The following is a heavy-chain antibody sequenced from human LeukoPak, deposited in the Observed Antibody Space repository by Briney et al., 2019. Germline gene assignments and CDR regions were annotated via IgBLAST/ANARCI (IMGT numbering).Heavy chain of an antibody. CDR2: IYPDDSDT. V-gene: IGHV5-51*01. J-gene: IGHJ3*02. Sequence: PGESLKISCKGSGYSFTSYWIGWVRQMPGKGLEWMGIIYPDDSDTRYSPSFQGQVTISADKSISTAYLQWSSLKASDTAMYYCARLMYYYDSSGYYVPHDAFDIWGQGTMVTVSS. CDR3: ARLMYYYDSSGYYVPHDAFDI. D-gene: IGHD3-22*01. CDR1: GYSFTSYW.